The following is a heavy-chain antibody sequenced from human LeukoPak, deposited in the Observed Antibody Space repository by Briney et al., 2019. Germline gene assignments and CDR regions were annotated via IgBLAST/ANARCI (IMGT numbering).Heavy chain of an antibody. CDR1: GLLLSSYS. D-gene: IGHD3-3*01. J-gene: IGHJ4*02. Sequence: GGSLRLSCVGPGLLLSSYSPNWVRQAPGKGLEWVSYISSSSSAIYYADSVKGRFTISRDNAKNSLFLQMNSLRVEDTAVYYCPKEGFGVSRKFDYWGQGALVTVSS. CDR2: ISSSSSAI. V-gene: IGHV3-48*01. CDR3: PKEGFGVSRKFDY.